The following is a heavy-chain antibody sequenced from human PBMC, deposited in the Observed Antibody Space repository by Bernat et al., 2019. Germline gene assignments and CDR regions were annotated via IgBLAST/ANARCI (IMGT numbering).Heavy chain of an antibody. CDR3: ARSPGTGTVDY. J-gene: IGHJ4*02. V-gene: IGHV3-7*04. CDR1: GFTFSMYW. Sequence: EVQLVESGGGLVQPGGSLRLSCSASGFTFSMYWMSWVRQAPGKGLEWVANINQDGGEKYYVHSVMGRFTISRDNAKNSLYLQMSSLRVEETAVYYCARSPGTGTVDYWGQGTLVTVSS. CDR2: INQDGGEK. D-gene: IGHD1-1*01.